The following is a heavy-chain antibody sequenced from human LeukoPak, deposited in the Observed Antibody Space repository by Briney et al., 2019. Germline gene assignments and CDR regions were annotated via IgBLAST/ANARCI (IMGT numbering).Heavy chain of an antibody. CDR3: ARDGGYCSGGSCNNWFDP. CDR2: ISGSGGST. V-gene: IGHV3-23*01. Sequence: GGSLRLSCAASGFTFSSYAMSWVRQAPGKGLQWVSGISGSGGSTYYADSVKGRFTISRDKSKDTLYLQMNSLRAEDTAVFYCARDGGYCSGGSCNNWFDPWGQGTLVTVSS. J-gene: IGHJ5*02. D-gene: IGHD2-15*01. CDR1: GFTFSSYA.